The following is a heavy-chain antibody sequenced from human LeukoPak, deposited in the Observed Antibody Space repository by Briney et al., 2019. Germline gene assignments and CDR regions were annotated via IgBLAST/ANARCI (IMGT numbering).Heavy chain of an antibody. D-gene: IGHD2-15*01. CDR3: ARSRLGRISHPKHSEYFQH. CDR1: GGTFSSYA. Sequence: GASVKVARKASGGTFSSYAISWVRQAPGQWFEGMEWIIPIFGTANNAQKLQGRVTITTDESTSTAYMELSSLRSEDTAVYYCARSRLGRISHPKHSEYFQHWGQGTLVTVSS. J-gene: IGHJ1*01. CDR2: IIPIFGTA. V-gene: IGHV1-69*05.